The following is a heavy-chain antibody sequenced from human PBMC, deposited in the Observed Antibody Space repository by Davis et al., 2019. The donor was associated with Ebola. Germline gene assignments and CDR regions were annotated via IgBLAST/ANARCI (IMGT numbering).Heavy chain of an antibody. J-gene: IGHJ3*02. Sequence: PSETLSLTCAVSGGSISSGGYSWSWIRQPPGKGLEWIGYIYHSGSTYYNPSLKSRVTISVDRSKNQFSLKLSSVTAADTAVYYCARANSGSDAFDIWGQGTMVTVSS. CDR3: ARANSGSDAFDI. V-gene: IGHV4-30-2*01. CDR2: IYHSGST. D-gene: IGHD5-12*01. CDR1: GGSISSGGYS.